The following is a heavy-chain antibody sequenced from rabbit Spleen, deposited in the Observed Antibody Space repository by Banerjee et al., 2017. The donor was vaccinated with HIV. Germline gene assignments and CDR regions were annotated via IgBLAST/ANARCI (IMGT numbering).Heavy chain of an antibody. J-gene: IGHJ6*01. CDR2: SYAGTSSST. CDR3: ARDTGTSFSTYGMDL. Sequence: QSLEESGGGLVKPGASLTLTCKASGFSFSSDYDMCWVRQAPGKGLEWIACSYAGTSSSTYSAIWAKGRFTISKTSSTTVTLQMTSLTAADTATYFCARDTGTSFSTYGMDLWGPGTLVTVS. CDR1: GFSFSSDYD. V-gene: IGHV1S40*01. D-gene: IGHD7-1*01.